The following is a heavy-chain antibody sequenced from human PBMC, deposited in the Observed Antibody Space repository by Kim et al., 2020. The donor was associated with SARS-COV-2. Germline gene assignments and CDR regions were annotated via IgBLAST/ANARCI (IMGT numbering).Heavy chain of an antibody. J-gene: IGHJ2*01. D-gene: IGHD5-18*01. CDR1: GFTFSSYW. V-gene: IGHV3-74*01. Sequence: GGSLRLSCAAFGFTFSSYWMHWVRQAPGKGLVWVSRINSDGSSTSYADSVKGRFTISRDNAKNTLYLQMNSLRAEDTAVYYCAREVNTAMVNGFDLWGRGTLVTVSS. CDR2: INSDGSST. CDR3: AREVNTAMVNGFDL.